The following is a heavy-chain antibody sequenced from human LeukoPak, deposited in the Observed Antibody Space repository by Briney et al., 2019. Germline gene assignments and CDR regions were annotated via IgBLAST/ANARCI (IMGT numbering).Heavy chain of an antibody. CDR1: GFTFSNYA. CDR2: MSDNGGSS. J-gene: IGHJ4*02. D-gene: IGHD2/OR15-2a*01. Sequence: QPGGSLRLSCTASGFTFSNYAMSWVRQAPGKGLEWVSTMSDNGGSSYYADSVRGRFTISRDNSKNTLYLQMSSLRAEDTAVYYCAKCRGEIDPFDCWGQGTLVTVSS. V-gene: IGHV3-23*01. CDR3: AKCRGEIDPFDC.